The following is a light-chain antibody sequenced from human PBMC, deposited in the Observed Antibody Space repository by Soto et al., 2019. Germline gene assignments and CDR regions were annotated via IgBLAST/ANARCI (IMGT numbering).Light chain of an antibody. V-gene: IGKV3-15*01. CDR2: GAS. CDR1: QSVSSN. J-gene: IGKJ2*01. CDR3: QQYNKRSYT. Sequence: EMVMTQSPATLSVSPGERATLSCRASQSVSSNLAWYQQKPGQAPRLLIYGASTRATGIPARFSGSGSGTEFTLTISSLQSEDFAVYYCQQYNKRSYTFGQGTKLEIK.